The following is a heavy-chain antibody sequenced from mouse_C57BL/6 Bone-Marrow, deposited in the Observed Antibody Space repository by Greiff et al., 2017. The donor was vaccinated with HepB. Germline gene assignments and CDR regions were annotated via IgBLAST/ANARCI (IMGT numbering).Heavy chain of an antibody. D-gene: IGHD2-4*01. V-gene: IGHV5-4*01. J-gene: IGHJ1*03. Sequence: VQLQQSGGGLVKPGGSLKLSCAASGFTFSSYAMSWVRQTPEKRLEWVATISDGGSYTYYPDNAKNNLYLQMSHLKSEDTAMYYCARDHDYVHWYCDVWGTGTTVTVSS. CDR1: GFTFSSYA. CDR2: ISDGGSYT. CDR3: ARDHDYVHWYCDV.